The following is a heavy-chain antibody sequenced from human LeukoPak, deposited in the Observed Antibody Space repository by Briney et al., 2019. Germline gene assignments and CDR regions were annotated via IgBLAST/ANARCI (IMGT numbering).Heavy chain of an antibody. CDR1: GGSISSSSYY. V-gene: IGHV4-39*07. CDR2: IYYSGST. D-gene: IGHD3-3*01. J-gene: IGHJ6*02. Sequence: SQTLSLTCTVSGGSISSSSYYWGWIRQPPGKGLEWIGSIYYSGSTYYNPSLKSRVTISVDTSKNQFSLKLSSVTAADTAVYYCARLRLPNYDFWSGPLNYYYYGMDVWGQGTTVTVSS. CDR3: ARLRLPNYDFWSGPLNYYYYGMDV.